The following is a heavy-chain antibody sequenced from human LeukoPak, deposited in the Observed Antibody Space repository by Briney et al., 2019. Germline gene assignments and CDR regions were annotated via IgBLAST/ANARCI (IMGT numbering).Heavy chain of an antibody. CDR3: AKGHRGSSWYYFDY. CDR2: ISYDGSNK. J-gene: IGHJ4*02. Sequence: PGGSLRLSCGASGFIFNNAYMSWVRQAPGKGLEWVAVISYDGSNKYYADSVKGRFTISRDNSKNTLYLQMNSLRAEDTAVYYCAKGHRGSSWYYFDYWGQGTLVTVSS. CDR1: GFIFNNAY. V-gene: IGHV3-30*18. D-gene: IGHD6-13*01.